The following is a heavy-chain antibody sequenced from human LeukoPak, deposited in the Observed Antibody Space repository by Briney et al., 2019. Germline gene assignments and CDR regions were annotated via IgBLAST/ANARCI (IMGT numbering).Heavy chain of an antibody. CDR2: IYYSGST. V-gene: IGHV4-59*01. J-gene: IGHJ4*02. CDR3: ARLSSGY. CDR1: GGSISSYY. Sequence: KPSETLSLTCTVSGGSISSYYWSWIRQPPGKGLEWIGYIYYSGSTNYNPSLKSRVTISVDTSKNQFSLKLSSVTAADTAVYYCARLSSGYWGQGTLVTVSS.